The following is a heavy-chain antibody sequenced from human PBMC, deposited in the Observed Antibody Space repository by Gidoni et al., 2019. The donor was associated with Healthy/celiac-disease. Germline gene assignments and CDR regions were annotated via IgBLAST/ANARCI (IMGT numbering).Heavy chain of an antibody. D-gene: IGHD6-19*01. CDR2: IIPILGIA. J-gene: IGHJ1*01. V-gene: IGHV1-69*02. Sequence: QVQLVQSGAEVKKPGSSVTVSCKASGGTFRSYTLSWVRQAPGQGLEWMGRIIPILGIANYAQKFQGRVTITADKSTSTAYMELSSLRSEDTAVYYCATQGAPNSSGWSLGKYFQHWGQGTLVTVSS. CDR3: ATQGAPNSSGWSLGKYFQH. CDR1: GGTFRSYT.